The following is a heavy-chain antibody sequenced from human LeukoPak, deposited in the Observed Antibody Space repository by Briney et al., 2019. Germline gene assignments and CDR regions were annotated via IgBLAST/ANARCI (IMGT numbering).Heavy chain of an antibody. Sequence: SETLSLTCTVSGGSISSGSYYWSWIRQPAGKGLEWIGRIYTSGSTNYNPSLKSRVTISVDTSKNQFSLKLSSVTAADTAVYYCARDVTYYDSSGYYFEAFDYWGQGTLVTVSS. D-gene: IGHD3-22*01. V-gene: IGHV4-61*02. J-gene: IGHJ4*02. CDR3: ARDVTYYDSSGYYFEAFDY. CDR2: IYTSGST. CDR1: GGSISSGSYY.